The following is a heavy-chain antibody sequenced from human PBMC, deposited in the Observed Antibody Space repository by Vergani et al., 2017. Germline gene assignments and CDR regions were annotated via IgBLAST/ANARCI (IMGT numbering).Heavy chain of an antibody. J-gene: IGHJ5*02. CDR1: GYSISSGYF. CDR2: IDRTGRT. V-gene: IGHV4-38-2*02. CDR3: ARARPAAMGFDP. D-gene: IGHD2-2*01. Sequence: QVQLQESGPRLVKPSETLSLICSVSGYSISSGYFWGWIRQSPGKGLEWLGTIDRTGRTHLSPSLKSRLTISVDTTKNQFSLRLTSATAADTAVYYCARARPAAMGFDPWGQGTLVTVSS.